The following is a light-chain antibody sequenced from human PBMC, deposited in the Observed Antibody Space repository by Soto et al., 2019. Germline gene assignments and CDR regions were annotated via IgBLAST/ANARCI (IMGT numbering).Light chain of an antibody. Sequence: EIEMTQSPATLSVSPGERATLSCRASQSVNSNLAWYQQKPGQAPRILIYGASTRATAIPARFSGSGSGTEFTLTISSLQSEDFAVYYCQQYNDWPRTFGGGTKVEIK. CDR1: QSVNSN. CDR3: QQYNDWPRT. CDR2: GAS. J-gene: IGKJ4*01. V-gene: IGKV3-15*01.